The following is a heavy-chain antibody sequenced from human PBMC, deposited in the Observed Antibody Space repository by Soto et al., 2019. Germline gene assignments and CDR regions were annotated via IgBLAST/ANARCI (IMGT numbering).Heavy chain of an antibody. CDR1: GGSIISSSYY. J-gene: IGHJ6*03. D-gene: IGHD3-9*01. CDR3: ARLSRYFDWLTPHYYYMDV. CDR2: IYYSGST. V-gene: IGHV4-39*01. Sequence: SETLSLTCTVSGGSIISSSYYWGWIRQPPGKGLEWIGSIYYSGSTYYNPSLKSRVTISVDTSKNQFSLKLSSVTAADTAVYYCARLSRYFDWLTPHYYYMDVWGKGTTLTVSS.